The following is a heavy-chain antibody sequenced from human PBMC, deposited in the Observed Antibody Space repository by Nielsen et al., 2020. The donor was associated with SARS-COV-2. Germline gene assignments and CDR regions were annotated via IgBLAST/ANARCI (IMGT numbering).Heavy chain of an antibody. V-gene: IGHV1-3*01. J-gene: IGHJ5*02. CDR3: ARGGDWNYYGYNWFDP. Sequence: ASVKVSCKASGYTFTSYAMHWVRQAPGQRLEWMGWINAGNGNTKYSQKFQGRVTITRDTSASTAYMELSSLRSEDTAVYYCARGGDWNYYGYNWFDPWGQGTLVTVSS. CDR2: INAGNGNT. D-gene: IGHD1-7*01. CDR1: GYTFTSYA.